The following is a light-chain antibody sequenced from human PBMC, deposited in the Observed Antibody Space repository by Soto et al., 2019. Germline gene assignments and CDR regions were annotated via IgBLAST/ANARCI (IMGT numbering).Light chain of an antibody. J-gene: IGKJ4*01. CDR3: VEALQTHT. CDR1: QSPLHSNRYNY. Sequence: DIVMTQPPLSLPVTPGDPASISCRPSQSPLHSNRYNYLDWYLQRPGQSPQSLIYLGSNRASEVPDRFSGSGSVTDLTLKISRVEAEDGGVYDCVEALQTHTFGGGTNVEIK. CDR2: LGS. V-gene: IGKV2-28*01.